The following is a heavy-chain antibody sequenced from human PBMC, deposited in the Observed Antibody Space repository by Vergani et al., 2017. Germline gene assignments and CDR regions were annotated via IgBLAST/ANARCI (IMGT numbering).Heavy chain of an antibody. D-gene: IGHD3-22*01. CDR2: ISSSSSYI. J-gene: IGHJ4*02. CDR3: ARAKRGGYYDSSGYYSFDY. CDR1: GFTFSNAW. V-gene: IGHV3-21*01. Sequence: EVQLVESGGGLVKPGGSLRLSCAASGFTFSNAWMSWVRQAPGKGLEWVSSISSSSSYIYYADSVKGRFTISRDNAKNSLYLQMNSLRAEDTAVYYCARAKRGGYYDSSGYYSFDYWGQGTLVTVSS.